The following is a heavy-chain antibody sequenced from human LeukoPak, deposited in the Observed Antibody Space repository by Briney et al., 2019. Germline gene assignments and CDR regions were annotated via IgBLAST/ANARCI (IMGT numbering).Heavy chain of an antibody. D-gene: IGHD3-10*01. V-gene: IGHV3-53*01. CDR2: MYTGGNT. CDR1: GFTVSSNY. Sequence: GGSLRLSCAASGFTVSSNYMSWVRQAPGKGLEWVSVMYTGGNTYYAESVKGRFTISRDNSKNTLYLQMNSLRAEDTAVYYCARGPTLWFGELVYAFDIWGQGTLVTVSS. CDR3: ARGPTLWFGELVYAFDI. J-gene: IGHJ3*02.